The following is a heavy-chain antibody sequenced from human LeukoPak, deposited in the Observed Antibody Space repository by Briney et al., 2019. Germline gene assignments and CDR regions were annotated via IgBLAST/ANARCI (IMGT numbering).Heavy chain of an antibody. V-gene: IGHV3-23*01. CDR1: GFTFSSYA. CDR3: AKDLYDLRFLADFDY. Sequence: QPGGSLRLSCAASGFTFSSYAMSWVRRAPGKGLEWVSAISGSGGSTYYADSVKGRFTISRDNSKNTLYLQMNSLRAEDTAVYYCAKDLYDLRFLADFDYWGQGTLVTVSS. CDR2: ISGSGGST. D-gene: IGHD3-3*01. J-gene: IGHJ4*02.